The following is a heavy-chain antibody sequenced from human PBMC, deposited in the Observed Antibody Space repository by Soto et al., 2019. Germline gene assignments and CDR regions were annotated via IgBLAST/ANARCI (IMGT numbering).Heavy chain of an antibody. D-gene: IGHD3-3*01. CDR3: ARDWSIFGLYGMDV. Sequence: SETLSLTCAVYGGSFRGYYWSWIRQPPGKGLEWIGEINHSGSTNYNPSLKSRVTISVDTSKNQFSLKLSSVTAADTAVYYCARDWSIFGLYGMDVWGQGTTVTVSS. V-gene: IGHV4-34*01. CDR1: GGSFRGYY. CDR2: INHSGST. J-gene: IGHJ6*02.